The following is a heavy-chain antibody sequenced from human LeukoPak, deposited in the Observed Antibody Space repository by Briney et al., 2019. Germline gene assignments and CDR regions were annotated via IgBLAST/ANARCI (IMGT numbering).Heavy chain of an antibody. D-gene: IGHD1-26*01. CDR2: IYYSGST. V-gene: IGHV4-59*01. Sequence: SETLSLTCTVSGGSISSYYWSWIRRPPGKGLEWIGYIYYSGSTNYNPSLKSRVTISVDTSKNQFSLKLSSVTAADTAVYYCARYSSGSYFGDYWGQGTLVTVSS. CDR3: ARYSSGSYFGDY. CDR1: GGSISSYY. J-gene: IGHJ4*02.